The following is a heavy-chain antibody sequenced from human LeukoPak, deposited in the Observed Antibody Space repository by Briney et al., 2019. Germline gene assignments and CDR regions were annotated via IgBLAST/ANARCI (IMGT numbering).Heavy chain of an antibody. CDR3: SRDGGGGPDY. D-gene: IGHD3-16*01. V-gene: IGHV3-21*01. Sequence: PGGSLRLSCAASGFTFSTYNMNWVRQAPGKGLEWVSSISSTSSYISYADSLKGRFTISRDNARNSLYLHVYSLRAEDTAVYFCSRDGGGGPDYWGQGTLVTVSS. J-gene: IGHJ4*02. CDR2: ISSTSSYI. CDR1: GFTFSTYN.